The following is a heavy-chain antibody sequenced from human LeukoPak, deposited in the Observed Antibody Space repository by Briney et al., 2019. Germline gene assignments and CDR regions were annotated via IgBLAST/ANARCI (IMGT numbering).Heavy chain of an antibody. CDR1: GYTFTGYY. CDR3: ARVPGIAAADSIFCMDV. D-gene: IGHD6-13*01. V-gene: IGHV1-2*02. Sequence: GASVKVSCKASGYTFTGYYMHWVRQAPGQGLEWMGWINPNSGGTNYAQKFQGRVTMTRDTSISTAYMELSRLRSDDTAVYYCARVPGIAAADSIFCMDVWGQGTTVTVSS. CDR2: INPNSGGT. J-gene: IGHJ6*02.